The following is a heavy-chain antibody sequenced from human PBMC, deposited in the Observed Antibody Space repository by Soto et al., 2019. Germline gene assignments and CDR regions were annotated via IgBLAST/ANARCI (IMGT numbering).Heavy chain of an antibody. CDR3: ASGRRYCSSTSCNNWFDP. CDR2: IYYSGST. D-gene: IGHD2-2*01. Sequence: SETLSLTCPVSGGSISSYYWSWIRQPPGKGLEWIGYIYYSGSTNYNPSLKSRVTVSVDTSKNQFSLKLSSVTAADTAVYYCASGRRYCSSTSCNNWFDPWGQGTLVTVSS. J-gene: IGHJ5*02. CDR1: GGSISSYY. V-gene: IGHV4-59*01.